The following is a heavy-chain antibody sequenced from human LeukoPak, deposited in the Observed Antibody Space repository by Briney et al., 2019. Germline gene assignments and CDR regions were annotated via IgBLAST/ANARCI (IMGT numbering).Heavy chain of an antibody. J-gene: IGHJ4*02. V-gene: IGHV4-34*01. CDR1: GGSFSGYY. CDR3: ARAYSSGWYYQD. CDR2: INHSGST. D-gene: IGHD6-19*01. Sequence: SETLSLTCAVCGGSFSGYYWRWLRQPPGKGLEWIGEINHSGSTNYNPSLKSPVTISVDTSKNQFSPKLSSVTAADTAVYYCARAYSSGWYYQDWGQGTLVTVSS.